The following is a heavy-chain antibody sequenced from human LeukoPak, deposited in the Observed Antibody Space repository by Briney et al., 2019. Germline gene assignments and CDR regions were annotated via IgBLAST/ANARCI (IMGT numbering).Heavy chain of an antibody. Sequence: PSETLSLTCTVSGGSINNYYWNWIRQPAGKGLEWIGRIYTSGSTNYNPSLKSRVTMSVDTSKNQFSLKLSSVTAADTAVYYCARDPIYDTRGYYYSTYWYFDLWGRGTLVTVSS. CDR3: ARDPIYDTRGYYYSTYWYFDL. J-gene: IGHJ2*01. CDR2: IYTSGST. V-gene: IGHV4-4*07. CDR1: GGSINNYY. D-gene: IGHD3-22*01.